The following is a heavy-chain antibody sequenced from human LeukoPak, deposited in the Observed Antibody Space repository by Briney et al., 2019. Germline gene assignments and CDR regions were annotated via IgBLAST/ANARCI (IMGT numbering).Heavy chain of an antibody. Sequence: PGGSLRLSCAASGFTFSSYAMSWVCQAPGKGLEWVSAISGSGGSTYYADSVKGRFTISRDNSKNTLYLQMNSLRAEDTAVYYCAKVGDSSGYGPGYYFDYWGQGTLVTVSS. CDR3: AKVGDSSGYGPGYYFDY. J-gene: IGHJ4*02. CDR2: ISGSGGST. CDR1: GFTFSSYA. V-gene: IGHV3-23*01. D-gene: IGHD3-22*01.